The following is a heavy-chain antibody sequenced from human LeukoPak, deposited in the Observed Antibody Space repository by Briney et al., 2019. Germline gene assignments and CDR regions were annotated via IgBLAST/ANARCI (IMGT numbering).Heavy chain of an antibody. CDR2: IYSGGST. J-gene: IGHJ6*02. D-gene: IGHD3-10*01. CDR3: ARAGRGMVRDYYYYGMDV. Sequence: PGGSLRLSCAASGFTFSSYSMSWVRQAPGKGLEWVSVIYSGGSTYYADSVKGRFTISRDNSKNTLYLQMNSLRAEDTAVYYCARAGRGMVRDYYYYGMDVWGQGTTVIVSS. V-gene: IGHV3-53*01. CDR1: GFTFSSYS.